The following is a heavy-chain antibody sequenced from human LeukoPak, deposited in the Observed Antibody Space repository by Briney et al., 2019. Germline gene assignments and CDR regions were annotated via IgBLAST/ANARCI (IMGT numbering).Heavy chain of an antibody. CDR1: GFTFNNYA. Sequence: PGGSLRLSCAACGFTFNNYAMNWVRQAPGKGLEWVSSISESGDNTHYADSVKGRFTISRDNFQNTLYLQMKSLRAEDTAVYYCAKQWVDCWGQGVLVTVSS. V-gene: IGHV3-23*01. D-gene: IGHD1-26*01. CDR2: ISESGDNT. J-gene: IGHJ4*02. CDR3: AKQWVDC.